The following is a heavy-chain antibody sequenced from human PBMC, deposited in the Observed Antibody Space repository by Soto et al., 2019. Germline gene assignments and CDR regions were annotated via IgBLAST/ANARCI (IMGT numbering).Heavy chain of an antibody. J-gene: IGHJ4*02. Sequence: LSLTCAVSGGSISSGGYAWSWIRQPPGKGLEWIGYIYHSGSTYYNPSLKSRVTISVDRSKNQFSLKLSSVTAADTAVYYCARGGVDYYDSSGYYFSPYYFDYWGQGTLVTVSS. V-gene: IGHV4-30-2*01. D-gene: IGHD3-22*01. CDR1: GGSISSGGYA. CDR3: ARGGVDYYDSSGYYFSPYYFDY. CDR2: IYHSGST.